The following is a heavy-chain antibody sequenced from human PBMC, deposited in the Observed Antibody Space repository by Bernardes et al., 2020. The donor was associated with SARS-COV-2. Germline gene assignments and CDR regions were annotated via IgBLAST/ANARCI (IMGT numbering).Heavy chain of an antibody. CDR3: ARRGSSWYWYFDL. V-gene: IGHV4-59*01. CDR1: GGSLSGYY. Sequence: SETLSLTCAVYGGSLSGYYWNRIRQPPGKGLEWIGYIYYSGSTNYNSSLKSRVTISVDTSKNQFSLKLSSVTAADTAVYYCARRGSSWYWYFDLWGRGTLVTVSS. D-gene: IGHD6-13*01. CDR2: IYYSGST. J-gene: IGHJ2*01.